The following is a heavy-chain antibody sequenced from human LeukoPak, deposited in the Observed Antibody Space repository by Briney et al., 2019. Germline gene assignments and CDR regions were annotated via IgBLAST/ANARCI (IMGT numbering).Heavy chain of an antibody. D-gene: IGHD3-3*01. CDR2: ISYDGSNK. V-gene: IGHV3-30*03. Sequence: QAGGSLRLSCAASGFTFSSYGMHWVRQAPGKGLGWVAVISYDGSNKYYADSVKGRFTISRDNSKNTLYLQMNSLRAEDTAVYYCARDRRAPYYGFRSGYIDHYYMDVWGKGTTVTVSS. J-gene: IGHJ6*03. CDR1: GFTFSSYG. CDR3: ARDRRAPYYGFRSGYIDHYYMDV.